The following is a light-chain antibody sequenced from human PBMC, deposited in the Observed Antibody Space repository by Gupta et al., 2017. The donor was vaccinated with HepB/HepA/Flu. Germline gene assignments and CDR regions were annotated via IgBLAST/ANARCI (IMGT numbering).Light chain of an antibody. CDR3: QQYNNWPLT. Sequence: IVMTQSPATLSVSPGERATLSCRASQSVSSNLAWYQQKPGQAPRLLIYGTSTRATGIPARFSGSGSGTEFTLTISSLQSEDVAVYCCQQYNNWPLTFGGGTKVEIK. V-gene: IGKV3-15*01. CDR2: GTS. CDR1: QSVSSN. J-gene: IGKJ4*01.